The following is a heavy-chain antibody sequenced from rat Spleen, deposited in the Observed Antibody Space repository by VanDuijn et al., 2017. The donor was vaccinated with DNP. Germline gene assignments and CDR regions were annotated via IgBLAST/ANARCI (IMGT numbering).Heavy chain of an antibody. CDR3: ATALGDY. J-gene: IGHJ2*01. CDR1: GFTFSDYY. D-gene: IGHD5-1*01. V-gene: IGHV5-19*01. Sequence: EVQLVESGGGLVQPGRSLKLSCAASGFTFSDYYMAWVRQAPTKGLEWVASISPSGGSTYYRDSVKGRFTISRDNAKSTLYLQMDSLRSEDTATYYCATALGDYWGQGVMVTVSS. CDR2: ISPSGGST.